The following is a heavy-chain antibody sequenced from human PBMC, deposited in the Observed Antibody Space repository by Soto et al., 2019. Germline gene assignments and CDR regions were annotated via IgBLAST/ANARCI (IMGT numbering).Heavy chain of an antibody. V-gene: IGHV3-33*01. CDR3: ARESRSCSGGSCYSMADYYYYYMDV. D-gene: IGHD2-15*01. CDR1: GFTFSSYG. CDR2: IWYDGSNK. J-gene: IGHJ6*03. Sequence: QVQLVESGGGVVQPGRSLRLSCAASGFTFSSYGMHWVRQAPGKGLEWVAVIWYDGSNKYYADSVKGRFTISRDNSKNTLYLQMNSLGAEDTAVYYCARESRSCSGGSCYSMADYYYYYMDVWGKGTTVAVSS.